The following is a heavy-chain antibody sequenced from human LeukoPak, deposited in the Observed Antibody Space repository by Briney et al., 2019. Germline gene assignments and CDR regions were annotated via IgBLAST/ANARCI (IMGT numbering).Heavy chain of an antibody. D-gene: IGHD4-17*01. Sequence: ASVKVSCKASGYTFTSYAMHWVRQAPGQRLEWMGWINAGNGSTKYSQKFQGRVTITRDTSASTAYMELSSLRSEDTAVYYCAREPLAVTLSGMDVWGKGTTVTVSS. CDR3: AREPLAVTLSGMDV. V-gene: IGHV1-3*01. CDR2: INAGNGST. CDR1: GYTFTSYA. J-gene: IGHJ6*04.